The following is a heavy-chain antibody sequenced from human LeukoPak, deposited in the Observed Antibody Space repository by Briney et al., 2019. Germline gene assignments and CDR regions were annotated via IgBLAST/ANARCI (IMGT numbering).Heavy chain of an antibody. Sequence: GRSLRLSCAASGFTFSSYSMHWVRQAPGKGLEWVAVIWYDGSNKYYADSVKGRFTISRDNSKNTLYLQMNSLRAEDTAVYYCARDPVSGSGWFYYYYGMDVWGQGTTVTVSS. J-gene: IGHJ6*02. V-gene: IGHV3-33*01. D-gene: IGHD6-19*01. CDR3: ARDPVSGSGWFYYYYGMDV. CDR2: IWYDGSNK. CDR1: GFTFSSYS.